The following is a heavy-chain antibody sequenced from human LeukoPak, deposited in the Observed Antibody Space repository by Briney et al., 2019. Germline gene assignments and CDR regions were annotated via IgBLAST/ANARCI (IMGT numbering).Heavy chain of an antibody. CDR3: TSQPDY. J-gene: IGHJ4*02. Sequence: PGGSLRLSCAASGLIFSDHAMSWVRQASGKGLEWVGRIRSKANSYATAYAASVKGRFTISRDDSKNTAYLQMNSLKTEDTAVYYCTSQPDYWGQGTLVTVSS. CDR1: GLIFSDHA. CDR2: IRSKANSYAT. V-gene: IGHV3-73*01.